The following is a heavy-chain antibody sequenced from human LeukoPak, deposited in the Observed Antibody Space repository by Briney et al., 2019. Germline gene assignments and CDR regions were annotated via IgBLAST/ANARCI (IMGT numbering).Heavy chain of an antibody. D-gene: IGHD6-13*01. CDR1: GFTFSSYS. J-gene: IGHJ6*03. Sequence: PGGSLRLSCAASGFTFSSYSMNWVRQAPGKGLEWVSSISSSSSYIYYADSVKGRFTISRDNARNTLYLQMNSLRVEDTAVYYCARAAYSSSWPNYYFYYYMDVWGKGTTVTVSS. V-gene: IGHV3-21*01. CDR3: ARAAYSSSWPNYYFYYYMDV. CDR2: ISSSSSYI.